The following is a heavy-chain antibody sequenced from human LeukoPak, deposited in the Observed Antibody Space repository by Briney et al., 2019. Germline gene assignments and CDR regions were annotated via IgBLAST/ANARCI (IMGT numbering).Heavy chain of an antibody. CDR1: GFTFSSYG. J-gene: IGHJ4*02. D-gene: IGHD7-27*01. V-gene: IGHV3-21*01. Sequence: GGSLRLSCVASGFTFSSYGIHWVRQAPGKGLEWVSSISSSSSSIYYADSVKGRFTISRGNAENSLYLQMMSLRAEDTAVYYCTGQQGMDYWGQGTLVTVSS. CDR3: TGQQGMDY. CDR2: ISSSSSSI.